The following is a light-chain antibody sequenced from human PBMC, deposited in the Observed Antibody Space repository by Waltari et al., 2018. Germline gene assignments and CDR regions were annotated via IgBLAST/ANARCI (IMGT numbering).Light chain of an antibody. Sequence: EIVMTQSPATLSVSPGARVTLSCRASQYVSGKLAWYQQKPGLAPRLLISGASTRATGVPARFSGSGSGTEFTLTISSLQSEDFAVYYCQQYNDWPGLTFGGGTRVEIK. CDR1: QYVSGK. CDR3: QQYNDWPGLT. J-gene: IGKJ4*01. V-gene: IGKV3-15*01. CDR2: GAS.